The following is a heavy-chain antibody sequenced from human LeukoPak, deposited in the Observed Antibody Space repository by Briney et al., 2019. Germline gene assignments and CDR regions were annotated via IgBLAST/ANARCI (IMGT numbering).Heavy chain of an antibody. D-gene: IGHD2-8*01. V-gene: IGHV1-18*01. CDR3: ARLAPHRVLGVNYNSYMDV. CDR1: GYTFTSYG. Sequence: GSSVKVSCKASGYTFTSYGISWVRQAPAQGLEWMGWISVYNGHTDYPQQFQGRVTMTTDTSTSTAYLELRSLTSDDTAVYYCARLAPHRVLGVNYNSYMDVWGKGTTVTVSS. J-gene: IGHJ6*03. CDR2: ISVYNGHT.